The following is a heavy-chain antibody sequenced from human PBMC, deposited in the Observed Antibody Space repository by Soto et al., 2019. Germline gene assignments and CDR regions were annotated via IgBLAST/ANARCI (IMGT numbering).Heavy chain of an antibody. CDR1: GGTFSSYA. V-gene: IGHV1-69*06. J-gene: IGHJ6*02. CDR3: ARGPREAAVYYYYGMDV. CDR2: IIPIFGTA. D-gene: IGHD6-13*01. Sequence: QVQLVQSGAEVKKPGSSVKVSCKASGGTFSSYAISWVRQAPGQGLEWMGGIIPIFGTANYAQKFQGRVTITADKSTSTAYMELSSLRSEETAVYYCARGPREAAVYYYYGMDVWGQGTTVTVSS.